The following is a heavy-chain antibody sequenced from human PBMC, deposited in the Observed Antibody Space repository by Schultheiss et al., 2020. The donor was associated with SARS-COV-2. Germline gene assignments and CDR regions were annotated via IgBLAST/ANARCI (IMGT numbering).Heavy chain of an antibody. CDR1: GFTFSSYA. J-gene: IGHJ4*02. Sequence: GESLKISCAASGFTFSSYAMSWVRQAPGKGLEWVSAISGSGGSTYYADSVKGRFTISRDNAKNSLYLQMNSLRAEDTAVYYCAKDPGYSGYDKPLDYWGQGTLVTVSS. V-gene: IGHV3-23*01. D-gene: IGHD5-12*01. CDR3: AKDPGYSGYDKPLDY. CDR2: ISGSGGST.